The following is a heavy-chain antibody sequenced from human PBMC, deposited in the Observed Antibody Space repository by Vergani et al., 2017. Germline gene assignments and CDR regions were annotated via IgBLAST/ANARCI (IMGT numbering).Heavy chain of an antibody. J-gene: IGHJ4*02. CDR1: GDSISSNNC. Sequence: QVQLQESGPGLVKPPGTLSLTCAVSGDSISSNNCWTWVRQPPGKGLGWIGEICHTEDTKYSPSLKSRVTVTVDEPRNLFSLRLNSVTAAGPAVYYCATIGYRRWGYYFDCWGQGSLVAVSS. V-gene: IGHV4-4*03. D-gene: IGHD2-2*02. CDR2: ICHTEDT. CDR3: ATIGYRRWGYYFDC.